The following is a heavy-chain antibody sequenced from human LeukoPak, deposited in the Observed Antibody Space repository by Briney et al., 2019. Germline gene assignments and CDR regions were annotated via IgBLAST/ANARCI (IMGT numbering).Heavy chain of an antibody. CDR1: GFTFDDYA. V-gene: IGHV3-9*01. D-gene: IGHD5-18*01. J-gene: IGHJ4*02. CDR3: AKERVSWIQLWPPIFDY. Sequence: PGRSLRLSCAASGFTFDDYAMHWVRQAPGKGLEWVSGISWNSGSIGYADSVKGRFTISRDNAKNSLYPQMNSLRAEDTALYYCAKERVSWIQLWPPIFDYWGQGTLVTVSS. CDR2: ISWNSGSI.